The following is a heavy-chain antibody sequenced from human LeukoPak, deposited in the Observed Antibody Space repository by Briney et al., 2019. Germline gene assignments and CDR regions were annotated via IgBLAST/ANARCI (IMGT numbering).Heavy chain of an antibody. CDR2: IYYSGST. J-gene: IGHJ6*02. CDR1: GGSSSSYY. CDR3: ARDRRKAAAGIYYGMDV. D-gene: IGHD6-13*01. V-gene: IGHV4-59*01. Sequence: SETLSLTCTVSGGSSSSYYWSWIRQPPGKGLEWIGYIYYSGSTNYNPSLKSRVTISVDTSKNQFSLKLSSVTAADTAVYYCARDRRKAAAGIYYGMDVWGQGTTVTVSS.